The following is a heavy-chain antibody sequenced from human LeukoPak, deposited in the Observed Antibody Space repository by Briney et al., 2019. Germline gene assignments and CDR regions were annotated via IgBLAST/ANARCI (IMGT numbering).Heavy chain of an antibody. V-gene: IGHV1-2*02. D-gene: IGHD2-15*01. Sequence: GASVKVSCKASGYTFTGYYMHWVRQAPGQGLEWMGWINPNSGGTNYAQKFQGRVTMTRDTSISTAYMELSRLRSDHTAVYYCAGGGYCSGGSCYGGFQHWGQGTLVTVSS. CDR3: AGGGYCSGGSCYGGFQH. CDR2: INPNSGGT. J-gene: IGHJ1*01. CDR1: GYTFTGYY.